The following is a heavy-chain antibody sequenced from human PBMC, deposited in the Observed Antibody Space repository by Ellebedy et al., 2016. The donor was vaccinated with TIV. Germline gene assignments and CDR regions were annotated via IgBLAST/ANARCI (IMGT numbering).Heavy chain of an antibody. D-gene: IGHD3-10*01. Sequence: GSLRLSXTVSGGSISSSSYYWGWIRQPPGKGLEWIGSIYYSGSTYYNPSLKSRVTISVDTSKNQFSLKLSSVTAADTAVYYCARRRFYGSGSYTLGYYGMDVWGQGTTVTVSS. CDR3: ARRRFYGSGSYTLGYYGMDV. CDR2: IYYSGST. CDR1: GGSISSSSYY. J-gene: IGHJ6*02. V-gene: IGHV4-39*07.